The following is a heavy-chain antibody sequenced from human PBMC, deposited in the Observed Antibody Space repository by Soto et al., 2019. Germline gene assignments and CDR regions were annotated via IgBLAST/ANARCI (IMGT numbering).Heavy chain of an antibody. CDR1: GFTCSSHA. Sequence: RSLRLPWAAAGFTCSSHAISCVRQTPGKGLEWVSAISGSGGSTYYADSVKGRFTISRDNSKNTRYLQMNRLRAEDTAVYYCAKSSFHFWSGTSIYSYYLDVWGKGTPVTVSS. V-gene: IGHV3-23*01. CDR2: ISGSGGST. D-gene: IGHD3-3*02. CDR3: AKSSFHFWSGTSIYSYYLDV. J-gene: IGHJ6*03.